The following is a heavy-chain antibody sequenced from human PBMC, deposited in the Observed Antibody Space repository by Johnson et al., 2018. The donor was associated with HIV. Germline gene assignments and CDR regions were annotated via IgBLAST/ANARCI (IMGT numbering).Heavy chain of an antibody. CDR2: ISGSGGST. CDR1: GFSFHDYA. J-gene: IGHJ3*02. CDR3: ARGSRYTYANDDAHLLRAFDI. D-gene: IGHD3-16*01. Sequence: VQLVESGGGLVKPGGSLRLSCEGSGFSFHDYAMSWVRQPPGKGLEWVSTISGSGGSTYYADSVKGRFTISRDSSKNTLSLQMNSLRAADTALYYCARGSRYTYANDDAHLLRAFDIWCQGTMLTVSS. V-gene: IGHV3-23*04.